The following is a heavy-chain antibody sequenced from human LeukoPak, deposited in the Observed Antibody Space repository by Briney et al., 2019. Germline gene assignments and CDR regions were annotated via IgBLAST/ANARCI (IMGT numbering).Heavy chain of an antibody. V-gene: IGHV4-30-2*01. CDR3: ASRYSSSWYFDY. J-gene: IGHJ4*02. D-gene: IGHD6-13*01. CDR1: GGSISSGGYS. Sequence: PSETLSLTCAVSGGSISSGGYSWSWIRQPPGKGLEWIGYIYHSGSTYYNPSLKSRVTISVDRSKNQFSLKLSSVTAADTAVYYCASRYSSSWYFDYWGQGTLVTVSS. CDR2: IYHSGST.